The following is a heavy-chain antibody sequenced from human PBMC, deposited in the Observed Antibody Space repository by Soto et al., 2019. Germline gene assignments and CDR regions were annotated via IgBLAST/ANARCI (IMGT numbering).Heavy chain of an antibody. J-gene: IGHJ4*02. CDR1: GGSFTGYY. D-gene: IGHD2-15*01. CDR3: ARGQEGVVATH. V-gene: IGHV4-34*01. CDR2: IKDGGST. Sequence: QVQLQQWGAGLLKPSETLSLTCAVNGGSFTGYYWSWVRQPPGKGLEWIGEIKDGGSTNYSPSLRSRVTISADTPKRQWSLKVTSVTAADTAVYYCARGQEGVVATHWDQGSLVTVSS.